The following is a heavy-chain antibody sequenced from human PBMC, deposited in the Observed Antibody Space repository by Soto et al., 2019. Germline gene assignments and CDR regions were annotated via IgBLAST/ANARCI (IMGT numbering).Heavy chain of an antibody. V-gene: IGHV1-58*01. D-gene: IGHD1-26*01. CDR2: IVVGSGNT. J-gene: IGHJ6*02. CDR1: GFTFTSSA. CDR3: AAEGVGATGGYYYYGMDV. Sequence: VASVKVSCKASGFTFTSSAVQWGRQARGQRLEWVGWIVVGSGNTNYAQKFQERVTITRDMSTSTAYMELSSLRSEDTAVYYCAAEGVGATGGYYYYGMDVWGQGTTVTVSS.